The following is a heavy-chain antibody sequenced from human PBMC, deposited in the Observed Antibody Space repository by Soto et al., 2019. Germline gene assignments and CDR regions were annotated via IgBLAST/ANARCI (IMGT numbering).Heavy chain of an antibody. CDR3: VRDRSGSYLEGFDY. CDR1: GFTFSSFW. Sequence: LRLSCAASGFTFSSFWMTWVRQAPGKGLEWVANIKHDGSEKYYVESVKGRFTISRDNARNSLFLEMKSLRSEVTAVYSCVRDRSGSYLEGFDYWGQGTLVTVSS. J-gene: IGHJ4*02. D-gene: IGHD1-26*01. CDR2: IKHDGSEK. V-gene: IGHV3-7*01.